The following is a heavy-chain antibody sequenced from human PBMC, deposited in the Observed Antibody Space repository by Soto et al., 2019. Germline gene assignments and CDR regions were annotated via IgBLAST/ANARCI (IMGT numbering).Heavy chain of an antibody. CDR3: AREFCYGSSANGFDS. Sequence: SETLSLTCVVSGGSLSSYYWSWIRQPPGKGLEWIGYIYYSGSTNYNPSLKSRVTISEDTSKNQFPLKLSSVTAADTAMYYCAREFCYGSSANGFDSWGQGTLVTVSS. J-gene: IGHJ4*02. V-gene: IGHV4-59*01. CDR1: GGSLSSYY. D-gene: IGHD3-22*01. CDR2: IYYSGST.